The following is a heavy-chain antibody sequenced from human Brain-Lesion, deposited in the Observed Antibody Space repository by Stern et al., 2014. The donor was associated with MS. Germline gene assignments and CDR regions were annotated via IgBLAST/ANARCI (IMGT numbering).Heavy chain of an antibody. CDR3: AGEEDIRYCSGGSCTGNWFDP. CDR2: IYYSGKT. J-gene: IGHJ5*02. V-gene: IGHV4-39*01. CDR1: GGSVSSTSYA. Sequence: QVQLEESGPGLVKPSETLSLTCTVAGGSVSSTSYAWAWIRQPPGKGLAWIGTIYYSGKTYYSPSLKSRLTISLATSKHPYPLHLRSVTAADTAVYYCAGEEDIRYCSGGSCTGNWFDPWGQGTLVTVSS. D-gene: IGHD2-15*01.